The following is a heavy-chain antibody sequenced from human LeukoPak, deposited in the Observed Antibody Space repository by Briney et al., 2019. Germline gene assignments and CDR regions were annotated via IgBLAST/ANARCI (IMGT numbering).Heavy chain of an antibody. Sequence: PSETLSLTCTVSGVSISSYYWSWIRQPAGKGLEWIGRIYTSGSTNYNPSLKSRVTMSVDTSKNQFSLKLSSVTAADTAVYYCARDGGVGRLWYYGMDVWGQGTTVTVSS. V-gene: IGHV4-4*07. CDR3: ARDGGVGRLWYYGMDV. CDR1: GVSISSYY. CDR2: IYTSGST. J-gene: IGHJ6*02. D-gene: IGHD1-26*01.